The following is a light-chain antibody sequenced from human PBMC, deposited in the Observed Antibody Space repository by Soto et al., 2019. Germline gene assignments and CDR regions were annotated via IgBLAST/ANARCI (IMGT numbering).Light chain of an antibody. V-gene: IGKV3-11*01. CDR2: DAS. CDR3: QQRSNWPPWT. CDR1: QSVSSY. J-gene: IGKJ1*01. Sequence: VLTQSPATLSASPGDTCTLSCRASQSVSSYLAWYQQKPGQAPRLLIYDASNRATGIPARFSGSGSGTDFTLTISSLEPEDFAVYYCQQRSNWPPWTFGQGTKVDIK.